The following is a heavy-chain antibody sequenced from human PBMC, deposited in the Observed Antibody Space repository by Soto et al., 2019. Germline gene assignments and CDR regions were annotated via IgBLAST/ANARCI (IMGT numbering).Heavy chain of an antibody. CDR1: GGSISSSY. CDR3: ARNRGAAADYYYYYMDV. Sequence: SETLSLTCTVSGGSISSSYWSWIRQPPGNGLEWIGYVYYSGSTNYNPSLKSRVTMSVDTSKNQFSLKLSSVTAADTAVYYCARNRGAAADYYYYYMDVWGKGTTVTVSS. V-gene: IGHV4-59*01. CDR2: VYYSGST. D-gene: IGHD2-15*01. J-gene: IGHJ6*03.